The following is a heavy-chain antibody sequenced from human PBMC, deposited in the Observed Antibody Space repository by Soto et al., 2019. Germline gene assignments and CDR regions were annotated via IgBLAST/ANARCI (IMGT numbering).Heavy chain of an antibody. Sequence: SETLSLTCTVSGGSISSGDYYWSWIRQPPGKGLEWIGYIYYSGSTYYNPSLKSRVTISVDTSKNQFSLKLSSVTAADTAVYYCARGRRGVVVPAAFDYWCQGTLVTVSS. CDR2: IYYSGST. J-gene: IGHJ4*02. CDR1: GGSISSGDYY. D-gene: IGHD2-2*01. CDR3: ARGRRGVVVPAAFDY. V-gene: IGHV4-30-4*01.